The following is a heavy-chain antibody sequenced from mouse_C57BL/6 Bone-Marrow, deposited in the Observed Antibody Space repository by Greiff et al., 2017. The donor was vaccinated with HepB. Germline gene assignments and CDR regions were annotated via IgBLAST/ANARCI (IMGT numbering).Heavy chain of an antibody. CDR1: GFTFSDYG. V-gene: IGHV5-17*01. CDR2: ISSGSSTI. J-gene: IGHJ4*01. D-gene: IGHD2-1*01. CDR3: ARLTTLYYDAMDY. Sequence: EVQGVESGGGLVKPGGSLKLSCAASGFTFSDYGMHWVRQAPEKGLEWVAYISSGSSTIYYADTVKGRFTISRDNAKNTLFLQMTSLRSEDTAMYYCARLTTLYYDAMDYWGQGTSVTVSS.